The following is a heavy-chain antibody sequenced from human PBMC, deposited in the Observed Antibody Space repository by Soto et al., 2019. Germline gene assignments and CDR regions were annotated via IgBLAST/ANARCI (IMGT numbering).Heavy chain of an antibody. CDR1: GGTFRTYA. CDR3: AKGAVAGTPTSYYYYGMDV. Sequence: QVQLLQSGAEVKKPGSSVRVSCEASGGTFRTYAISWVRQAPGQGLEWMGEIIPIFGTVNYAQKFQGRVTITADEPXTXVXXALRSLRSEDTAVYYCAKGAVAGTPTSYYYYGMDVWGQGTTVTVSS. V-gene: IGHV1-69*12. CDR2: IIPIFGTV. J-gene: IGHJ6*02. D-gene: IGHD6-19*01.